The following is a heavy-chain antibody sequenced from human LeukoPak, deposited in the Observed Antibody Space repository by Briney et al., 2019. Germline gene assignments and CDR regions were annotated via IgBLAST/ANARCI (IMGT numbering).Heavy chain of an antibody. D-gene: IGHD2-2*01. CDR1: GGSISSYY. CDR3: ARDLYQLLWNWFDP. V-gene: IGHV4-4*07. Sequence: SETLSLTCTVSGGSISSYYWSWTRQPAGKGLEWIGRIYTSGSTNYNPSLKSRVTMSVDTSKNQFSLKLSSVTAADTAVYYCARDLYQLLWNWFDPWGQGTLVTVSS. J-gene: IGHJ5*02. CDR2: IYTSGST.